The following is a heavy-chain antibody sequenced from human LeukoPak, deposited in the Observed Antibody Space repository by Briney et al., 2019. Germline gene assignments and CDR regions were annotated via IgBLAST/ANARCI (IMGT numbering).Heavy chain of an antibody. CDR1: GYSFTDFW. CDR3: ARVWDSSFDY. J-gene: IGHJ4*02. D-gene: IGHD6-19*01. CDR2: IYPADSDS. Sequence: GESLKISCKISGYSFTDFWIAWVRQMPGKGLGWLGVIYPADSDSKYRTSFQGEVSIPVAKSISTAYLQWSSLKASDTAFYSCARVWDSSFDYWGQGTLVTVSS. V-gene: IGHV5-51*01.